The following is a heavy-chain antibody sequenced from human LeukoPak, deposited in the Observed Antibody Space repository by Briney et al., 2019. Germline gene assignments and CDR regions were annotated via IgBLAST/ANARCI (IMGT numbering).Heavy chain of an antibody. Sequence: GGSLRLSCAASGFSYSDFCMTWIRQAPGKGLEWISYISGGGSSIYYAESVKGRITISRDNAKNSVFLQMNSLRVEDTAVYYCARVSRWGSYYFDYWGQGNLVTVSS. D-gene: IGHD5-24*01. J-gene: IGHJ4*02. V-gene: IGHV3-11*04. CDR1: GFSYSDFC. CDR2: ISGGGSSI. CDR3: ARVSRWGSYYFDY.